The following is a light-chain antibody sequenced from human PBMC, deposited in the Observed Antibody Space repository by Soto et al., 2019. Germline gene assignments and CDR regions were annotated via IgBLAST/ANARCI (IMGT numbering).Light chain of an antibody. J-gene: IGLJ2*01. Sequence: QLVLTQSPSASASLGASVKLTCTLSSGHSSYAIAWHQQQPEKGPRYLMKLNSDGSHSKGDRIPDRFSGSSSGAERYLTISSLQSEDEAYYYCQTWGTGILVVFGGGTKVTVL. CDR1: SGHSSYA. CDR3: QTWGTGILVV. V-gene: IGLV4-69*01. CDR2: LNSDGSH.